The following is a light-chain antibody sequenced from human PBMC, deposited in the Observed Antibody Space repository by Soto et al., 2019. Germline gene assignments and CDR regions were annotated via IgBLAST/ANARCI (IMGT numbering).Light chain of an antibody. CDR1: SSDVGGYNY. Sequence: QSALTQPRSVSGSPGQSVTISCTGTSSDVGGYNYVSWYQQHPGKAPKLMIYDVSKRPSGVPDRFSGSKSGNTASLTISGLQAEDEADYYCQSYDSTLSGSRVFGGGTKLTVL. J-gene: IGLJ3*02. CDR2: DVS. V-gene: IGLV2-11*01. CDR3: QSYDSTLSGSRV.